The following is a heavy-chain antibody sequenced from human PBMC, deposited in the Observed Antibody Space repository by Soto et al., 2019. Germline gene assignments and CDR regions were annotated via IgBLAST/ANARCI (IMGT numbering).Heavy chain of an antibody. Sequence: GGSLRLSCAASGFIFSTNWMHWVRQAPGKGLVWVSRIKSDGSTTNYADSVKGRFTISRDNAKNSLYLQMNSLRDEDTAVYYCAREGYYYDSSGYFPAAGYYGMDVWGQGTTVTVSS. V-gene: IGHV3-74*01. J-gene: IGHJ6*02. D-gene: IGHD3-22*01. CDR3: AREGYYYDSSGYFPAAGYYGMDV. CDR2: IKSDGSTT. CDR1: GFIFSTNW.